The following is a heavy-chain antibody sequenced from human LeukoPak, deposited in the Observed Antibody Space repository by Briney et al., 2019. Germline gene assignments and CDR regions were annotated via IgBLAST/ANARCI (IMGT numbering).Heavy chain of an antibody. V-gene: IGHV3-48*01. J-gene: IGHJ4*02. CDR1: GFTFSSFA. D-gene: IGHD1-26*01. CDR3: ARDEPGGRATTNDY. CDR2: ISGTSGSI. Sequence: PGGSLRLSCADSGFTFSSFAMNWVRQAPGKGPEWVAYISGTSGSIYYADSVKGRFSIARDNAKNSLYLQMNSLRAEDTAVYYCARDEPGGRATTNDYWGQGTLVTVSS.